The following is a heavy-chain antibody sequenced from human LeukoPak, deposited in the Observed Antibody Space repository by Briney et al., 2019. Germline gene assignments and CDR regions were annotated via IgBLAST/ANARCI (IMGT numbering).Heavy chain of an antibody. V-gene: IGHV1-2*02. J-gene: IGHJ4*02. D-gene: IGHD2-15*01. Sequence: GASVKASCKASGYTFTGYYMHWVRQDPGPGLEWIGWIYPNRGGTNYAQQFLGQVTMTRVTSISPAYMVLGRVRSDGTAHDCVSIEPGRTNGYWGQGTLVTVSS. CDR1: GYTFTGYY. CDR3: SIEPGRTNGY. CDR2: IYPNRGGT.